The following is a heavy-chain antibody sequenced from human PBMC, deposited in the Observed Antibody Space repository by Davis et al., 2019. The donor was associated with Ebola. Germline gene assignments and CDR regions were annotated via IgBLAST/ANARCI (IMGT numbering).Heavy chain of an antibody. CDR1: GYTFTGYY. J-gene: IGHJ4*02. Sequence: ASVKVSCKASGYTFTGYYMHWVRQAPGQGLEWMGRINPNSGGTNYAQKFQGRVTMTRDTSITTAYMELRSLRIDDTALYYCMRDADIVAGVDPEFAFWGQGTLVTVSS. CDR3: MRDADIVAGVDPEFAF. CDR2: INPNSGGT. V-gene: IGHV1-2*06. D-gene: IGHD5-12*01.